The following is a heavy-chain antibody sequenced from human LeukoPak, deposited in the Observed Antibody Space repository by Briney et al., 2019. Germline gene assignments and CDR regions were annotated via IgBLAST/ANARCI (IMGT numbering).Heavy chain of an antibody. CDR1: GYTFTSYY. CDR3: ARELGHWLQLKTFDY. D-gene: IGHD5-24*01. CDR2: INSSGGST. Sequence: ASVKVSRKASGYTFTSYYMHWVRQAPGQGLEWMGIINSSGGSTSYAQKFQGRVTMTRDTSTSTVYMELSSLRSEDTAVYYCARELGHWLQLKTFDYWGQGTLVTVSS. V-gene: IGHV1-46*01. J-gene: IGHJ4*02.